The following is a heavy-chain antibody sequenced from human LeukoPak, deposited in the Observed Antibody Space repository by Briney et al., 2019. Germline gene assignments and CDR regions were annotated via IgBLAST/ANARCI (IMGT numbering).Heavy chain of an antibody. CDR1: GDSISGYY. CDR2: MYITGST. V-gene: IGHV4-4*07. Sequence: SETLSLTCNVSGDSISGYYWNWIRQPAGKGLEWIGRMYITGSTSYNPSLASRVTMSVDTSKNQFSLNLNSVTAADTAFYYCARGRAYYDSSGFFNYWGQGILVTVSS. J-gene: IGHJ4*02. CDR3: ARGRAYYDSSGFFNY. D-gene: IGHD3-22*01.